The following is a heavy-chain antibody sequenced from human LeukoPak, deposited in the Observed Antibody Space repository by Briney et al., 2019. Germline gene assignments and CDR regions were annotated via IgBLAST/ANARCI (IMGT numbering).Heavy chain of an antibody. Sequence: GGSLRLSCAASGFTFSSYGMHWVRQAPGKGLEWVAVISYDGSNKYYADSVKGRFTISRDNSKNTLYLQMNSLRAEDTAVYYCAKPAEMATIQGSAFDIWGQGTMVTASS. CDR3: AKPAEMATIQGSAFDI. J-gene: IGHJ3*02. D-gene: IGHD5-24*01. V-gene: IGHV3-30*18. CDR1: GFTFSSYG. CDR2: ISYDGSNK.